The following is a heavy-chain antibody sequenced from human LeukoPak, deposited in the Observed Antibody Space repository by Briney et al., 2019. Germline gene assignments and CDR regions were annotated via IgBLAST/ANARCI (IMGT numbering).Heavy chain of an antibody. J-gene: IGHJ4*02. CDR1: GFTFSSYG. CDR2: TRDDGGNK. CDR3: ARDPMIKFGGDRDYFDY. V-gene: IGHV3-30*02. D-gene: IGHD3-16*01. Sequence: QPGGSLRLSCAASGFTFSSYGMHWVRQAPGKGLEWVSFTRDDGGNKYYADSVKGRFTISRDNSKNTLYLQMNSLRAEDTAVYYCARDPMIKFGGDRDYFDYWGQGILVTVSS.